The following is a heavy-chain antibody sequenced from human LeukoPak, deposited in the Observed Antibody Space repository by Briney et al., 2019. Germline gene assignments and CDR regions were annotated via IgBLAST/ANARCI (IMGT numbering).Heavy chain of an antibody. CDR3: ARVCRRVGYYYYYYMDV. Sequence: PSETLSLTCAVYGGSFSGYYWSWIRQPPGKGLEWIGEINHSGSTNYNPSLKSRVTISVDTSKNQFSLKLSSVTAADTAVYYCARVCRRVGYYYYYYMDVWGKGTTVTVSS. D-gene: IGHD1-26*01. CDR2: INHSGST. CDR1: GGSFSGYY. J-gene: IGHJ6*03. V-gene: IGHV4-34*01.